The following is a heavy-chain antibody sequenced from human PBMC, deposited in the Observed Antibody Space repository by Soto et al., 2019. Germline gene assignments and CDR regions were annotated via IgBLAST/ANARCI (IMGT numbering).Heavy chain of an antibody. J-gene: IGHJ5*02. V-gene: IGHV1-46*01. CDR1: GYTFTRDQ. CDR2: IDPSGGKT. Sequence: ASVKVSCKASGYTFTRDQIHWVRQAPGQGLEWMGMIDPSGGKTNYAQKFQGRVTMTRDTSTSTVYMALSSLRSEDTAIYFCARVMRSLLSITALDTWGQGTLVTVSS. CDR3: ARVMRSLLSITALDT. D-gene: IGHD5-18*01.